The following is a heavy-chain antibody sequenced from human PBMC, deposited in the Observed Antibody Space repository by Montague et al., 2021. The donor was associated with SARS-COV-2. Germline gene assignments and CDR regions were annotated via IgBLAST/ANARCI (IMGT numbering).Heavy chain of an antibody. Sequence: SETLSLTCTVSGGSISSYYWSWIRQPPGKGLEWIGYIYYSGSTNYNPSLKSRVTISVDTSKNQFSLKLSSVTAADTAVYYCARHGAMVRGVIDRGFDYWGQGTLVTVSS. D-gene: IGHD3-10*01. CDR1: GGSISSYY. CDR3: ARHGAMVRGVIDRGFDY. V-gene: IGHV4-59*08. CDR2: IYYSGST. J-gene: IGHJ4*02.